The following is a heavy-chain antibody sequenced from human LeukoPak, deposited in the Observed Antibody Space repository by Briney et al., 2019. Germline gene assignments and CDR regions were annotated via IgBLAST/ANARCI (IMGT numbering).Heavy chain of an antibody. Sequence: ASETLSLTCTVSGGSISSYYWSLIRQPAGKGLEWIGRIYTSGSTNYNPSLKSRVTMSVDTSKNQFSLKLSSVTAADTAVYYCARDLFRGAFDYWGQGTLVTVSS. CDR2: IYTSGST. J-gene: IGHJ4*02. CDR3: ARDLFRGAFDY. CDR1: GGSISSYY. V-gene: IGHV4-4*07. D-gene: IGHD3-10*01.